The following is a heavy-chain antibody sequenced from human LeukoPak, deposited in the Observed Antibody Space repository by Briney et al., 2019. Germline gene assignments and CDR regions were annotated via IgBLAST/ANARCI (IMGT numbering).Heavy chain of an antibody. CDR1: GYTFTSYG. CDR3: ARGTSISLVRGVIGRY. Sequence: ASVKVSCKASGYTFTSYGISWVRQAPGQGLEWMGWISAYNGNTNYAQKFQGRVTMTRDTSISTAYMELSRLRSDDTAVYYCARGTSISLVRGVIGRYWGQGTLVTVSS. J-gene: IGHJ4*02. D-gene: IGHD3-10*01. V-gene: IGHV1-18*01. CDR2: ISAYNGNT.